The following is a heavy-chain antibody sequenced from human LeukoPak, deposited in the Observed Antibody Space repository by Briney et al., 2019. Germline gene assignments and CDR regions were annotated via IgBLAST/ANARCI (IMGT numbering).Heavy chain of an antibody. Sequence: SETLSLTCAVSGGSISSSNWWSWVRQPPGKGLEWIGEIYHSGSTNYNPSLKSRVTISVDKSKNQFSLKLSSVTAADTAVYYCASLHYGSGSYSLYYWGQGTLVTVSS. D-gene: IGHD3-10*01. CDR3: ASLHYGSGSYSLYY. CDR2: IYHSGST. V-gene: IGHV4-4*02. J-gene: IGHJ4*02. CDR1: GGSISSSNW.